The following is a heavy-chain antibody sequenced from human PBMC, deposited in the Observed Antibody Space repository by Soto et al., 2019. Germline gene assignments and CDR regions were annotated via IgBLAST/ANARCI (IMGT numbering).Heavy chain of an antibody. D-gene: IGHD6-13*01. CDR1: GFTFSTYA. J-gene: IGHJ4*02. CDR2: ISGSAGST. CDR3: AKPAWGRASAGLDKYYFDY. V-gene: IGHV3-23*01. Sequence: EVKLLESGGGLIQPGGSLRLSCVASGFTFSTYAMTWVRQAPGKGLEWVSTISGSAGSTYYADSVKGRFTISRDNSKKTLYLQINSLRAEDTAIYYCAKPAWGRASAGLDKYYFDYWGPGTLVNVSS.